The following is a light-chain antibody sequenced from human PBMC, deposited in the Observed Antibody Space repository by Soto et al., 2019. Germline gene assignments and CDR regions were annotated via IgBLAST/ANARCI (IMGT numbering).Light chain of an antibody. CDR1: STNIGAGFY. CDR3: HSYDRSLNWV. V-gene: IGLV1-40*01. Sequence: QSVLTQPPSVSGSPGQTVTISCTGSSTNIGAGFYVHWYHQFPGTAPNLLIFGDANRPPGVPDRFSASKSGTSASLAISGLRAEEEGDYYCHSYDRSLNWVFGGGTKLTVL. J-gene: IGLJ3*02. CDR2: GDA.